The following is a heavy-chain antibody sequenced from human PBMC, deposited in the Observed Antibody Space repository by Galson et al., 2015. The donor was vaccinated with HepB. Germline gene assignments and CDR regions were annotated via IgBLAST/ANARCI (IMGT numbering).Heavy chain of an antibody. D-gene: IGHD2-21*02. V-gene: IGHV6-1*01. CDR2: TYYRSKWYN. CDR1: GDSVSSNSAA. CDR3: ARWQGPWVTARLDI. Sequence: CAISGDSVSSNSAAWNWIRQSPSRGLEWLGRTYYRSKWYNDYAVSVKSRITINPDTSKNQFSLKLSSVTAADTAVYYCARWQGPWVTARLDIWGQGTMVTVSS. J-gene: IGHJ3*02.